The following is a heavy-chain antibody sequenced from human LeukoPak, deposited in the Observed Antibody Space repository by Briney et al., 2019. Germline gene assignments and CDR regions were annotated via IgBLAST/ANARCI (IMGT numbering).Heavy chain of an antibody. J-gene: IGHJ4*02. V-gene: IGHV1-24*01. CDR1: GYTLTELS. CDR3: ATAPDRQYGDYAFDY. Sequence: ASVKVPCKVSGYTLTELSMHWVRQAPGKGLEWMGGFDPEDGETIYAQKFQGRVTMTEDTSTDTAYMELSSLRSEDTAVYYCATAPDRQYGDYAFDYWGQGTLVTVSS. CDR2: FDPEDGET. D-gene: IGHD4-17*01.